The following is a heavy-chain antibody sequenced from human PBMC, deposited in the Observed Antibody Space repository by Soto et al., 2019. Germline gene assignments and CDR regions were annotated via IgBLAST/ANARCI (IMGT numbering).Heavy chain of an antibody. D-gene: IGHD2-15*01. Sequence: PSETLSLTCAVYGGSFSGYYWSWIRQPPGKGLEWIGEINHSGSTNYNPSLKSRVTISVDTSKNQFSLKLSSVTAADTAVYYCARSGILLGYWGHGTLVTVSS. CDR3: ARSGILLGY. CDR1: GGSFSGYY. CDR2: INHSGST. J-gene: IGHJ4*01. V-gene: IGHV4-34*01.